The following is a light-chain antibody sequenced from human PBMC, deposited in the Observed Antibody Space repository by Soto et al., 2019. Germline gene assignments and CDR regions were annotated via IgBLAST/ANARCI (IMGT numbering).Light chain of an antibody. J-gene: IGKJ1*01. CDR1: QSVSSSH. CDR3: QQYGSSPWT. V-gene: IGKV3-20*01. Sequence: IVWTRSPFSLWWSPGERASLSCRVSQSVSSSHLAWYQQKPGQAPRLLIYGASSRATGIPDRFSGSGSGTDFTLTISRLEPQDFAVYYCQQYGSSPWTFGQGTKVDIK. CDR2: GAS.